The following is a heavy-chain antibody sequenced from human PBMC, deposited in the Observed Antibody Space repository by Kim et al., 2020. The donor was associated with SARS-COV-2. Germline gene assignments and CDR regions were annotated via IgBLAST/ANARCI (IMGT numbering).Heavy chain of an antibody. Sequence: ANSVVGRFTISRDNSKTTVYLQMNSLRGEETAMYFCARASSYSSSWYGIDFWGQGTLVTVSS. CDR3: ARASSYSSSWYGIDF. D-gene: IGHD6-13*01. J-gene: IGHJ4*02. V-gene: IGHV3-30*01.